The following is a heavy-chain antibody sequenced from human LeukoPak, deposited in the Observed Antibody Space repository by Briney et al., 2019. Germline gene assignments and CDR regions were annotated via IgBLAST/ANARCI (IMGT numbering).Heavy chain of an antibody. CDR2: IYHSGST. J-gene: IGHJ4*02. CDR3: ARHRRGSSEGY. V-gene: IGHV4-38-2*01. D-gene: IGHD1-26*01. Sequence: KPSETLSLTCAVSGYSISSGYYWGWIRPPPGKGLEWIGSIYHSGSTYYNPSLKSRVTISVDTYKNQFALKLRSGTAADAAVYYCARHRRGSSEGYWGQGTLVTVSS. CDR1: GYSISSGYY.